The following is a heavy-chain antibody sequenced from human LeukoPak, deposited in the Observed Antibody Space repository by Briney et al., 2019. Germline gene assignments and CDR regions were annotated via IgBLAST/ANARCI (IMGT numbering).Heavy chain of an antibody. Sequence: SETLSLTCTVSGGSVSSSTYYWGWIRQPPGKGLEWIGSIYYSGTTYYNPSLKSRVTISVDTSKNQFSLSSVTAADTAVYYCARHSRGPAAGPAFDYWGQGTLVTVSS. V-gene: IGHV4-39*01. D-gene: IGHD6-13*01. CDR2: IYYSGTT. CDR1: GGSVSSSTYY. CDR3: ARHSRGPAAGPAFDY. J-gene: IGHJ4*02.